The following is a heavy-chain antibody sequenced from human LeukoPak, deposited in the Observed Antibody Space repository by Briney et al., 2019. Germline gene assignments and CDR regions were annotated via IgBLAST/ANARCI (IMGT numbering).Heavy chain of an antibody. Sequence: ASVKVSCKASGYTFTGYYMHWLRQPPGQGLEWMGWINPNSGGTNYAQKFQGRVTMTRDTSISTAYMELSRLRSDDTAVYYCARETEFYSSGSTWGQGTLVTVSS. CDR1: GYTFTGYY. J-gene: IGHJ4*02. D-gene: IGHD3-22*01. CDR3: ARETEFYSSGST. CDR2: INPNSGGT. V-gene: IGHV1-2*02.